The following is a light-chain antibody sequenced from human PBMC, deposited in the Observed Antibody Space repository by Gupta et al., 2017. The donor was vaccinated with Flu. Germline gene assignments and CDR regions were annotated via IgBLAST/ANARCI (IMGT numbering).Light chain of an antibody. Sequence: GTVTFTCAASTGAVTTDSYPDWLQQKPGHPHRVVIYSTSYTPAWTPDRFSGSLLGDKAALTLSGVQPEDEDDYYFLLHYGGAWVFGGGTKLTVL. V-gene: IGLV7-43*01. CDR1: TGAVTTDSY. CDR2: STS. CDR3: LLHYGGAWV. J-gene: IGLJ3*02.